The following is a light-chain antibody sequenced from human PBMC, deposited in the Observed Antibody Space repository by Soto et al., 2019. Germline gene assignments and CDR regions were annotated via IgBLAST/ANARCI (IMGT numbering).Light chain of an antibody. J-gene: IGKJ1*01. CDR1: QSVSSNY. V-gene: IGKV3-20*01. Sequence: LWTQSASNLTLCAREMSPRSGRTSQSVSSNYFAWFQQRPGQAPRLLIYGVSTRATGTPDRFSASGSATEFTLNINRLEPEDFAVYYCHQYGASPWTFG. CDR2: GVS. CDR3: HQYGASPWT.